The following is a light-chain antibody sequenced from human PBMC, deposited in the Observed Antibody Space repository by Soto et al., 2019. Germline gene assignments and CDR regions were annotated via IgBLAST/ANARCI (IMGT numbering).Light chain of an antibody. Sequence: EILLTQSPGTLSLSPGERFALSCRASQSVSSNLAWYQQKPGQAPSLLIYGAFTRATGIPARFSGSGSGTEFTLTISRLEPEDFAVYYCQQYGRSPWTFGQGTKV. J-gene: IGKJ1*01. CDR1: QSVSSN. V-gene: IGKV3-20*01. CDR3: QQYGRSPWT. CDR2: GAF.